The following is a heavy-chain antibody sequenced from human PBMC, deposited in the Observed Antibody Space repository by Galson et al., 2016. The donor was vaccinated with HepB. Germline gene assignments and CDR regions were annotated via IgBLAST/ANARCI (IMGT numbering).Heavy chain of an antibody. CDR3: ASFRGYYHSPGY. Sequence: SLRLSCAASGLTFSDYYMTWIRQAPGKGLEWISYISGSASTVYHAATVKGRFIISRDNAKNSASLDMNSLRAEATAVYYCASFRGYYHSPGYWGQGTLVTVSS. D-gene: IGHD3-22*01. CDR1: GLTFSDYY. CDR2: ISGSASTV. J-gene: IGHJ4*02. V-gene: IGHV3-11*01.